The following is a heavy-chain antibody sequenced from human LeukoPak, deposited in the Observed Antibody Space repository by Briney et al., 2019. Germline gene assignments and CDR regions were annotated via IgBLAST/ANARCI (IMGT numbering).Heavy chain of an antibody. D-gene: IGHD3-9*01. Sequence: GGSLRLFCAASGFTFGSYAMNWVRQAPGKGLEWVAGISSGDRTFHAESVKGRFTISRDKSKDTLYLQMNSLRAEDTAVYYCAKDATASPYFHWFDNWGQGTQVIVSS. CDR1: GFTFGSYA. CDR3: AKDATASPYFHWFDN. CDR2: ISSGDRT. V-gene: IGHV3-23*01. J-gene: IGHJ4*02.